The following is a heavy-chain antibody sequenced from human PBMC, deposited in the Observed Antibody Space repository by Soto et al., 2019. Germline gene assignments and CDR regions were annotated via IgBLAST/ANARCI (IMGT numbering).Heavy chain of an antibody. D-gene: IGHD3-3*01. Sequence: ASVKVSCKASGYTFTSYGISWVRQAPGQGLEWMGWISAYNGNTNYAQKLQGRVTMTTDTSTSTAYMELRSLRSDDTAVYYCARLYDFWSATLWDYYYYYGMDVWGQGTTVTVSS. CDR1: GYTFTSYG. V-gene: IGHV1-18*04. CDR2: ISAYNGNT. J-gene: IGHJ6*02. CDR3: ARLYDFWSATLWDYYYYYGMDV.